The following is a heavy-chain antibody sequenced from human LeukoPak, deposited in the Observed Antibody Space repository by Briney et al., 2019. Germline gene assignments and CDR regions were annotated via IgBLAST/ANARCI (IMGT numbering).Heavy chain of an antibody. CDR3: AKERPQTTSFDY. Sequence: PGGSLRLSCAASGFTFSSYAMTWVRQAPGKGLEWVSGISGSGAITYYPESMKGRVTISRDNSRKTLYLQIHSLRAEHTAIYYCAKERPQTTSFDYWGQGTLVTVSS. CDR2: ISGSGAIT. J-gene: IGHJ4*02. V-gene: IGHV3-23*01. D-gene: IGHD2/OR15-2a*01. CDR1: GFTFSSYA.